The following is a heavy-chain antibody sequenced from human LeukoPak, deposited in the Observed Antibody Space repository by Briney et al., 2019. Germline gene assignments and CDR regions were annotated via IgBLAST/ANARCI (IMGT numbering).Heavy chain of an antibody. CDR3: ARGHFGEYGSGWYRGGGYYYYGMDV. Sequence: ASVKVSCKASGYTFTSYGISWVRQAPGQGLEWMGWISAYNGNTNYAQKLQGRVTMTTDTSTSTAYMELRSLGSDDTAVYYCARGHFGEYGSGWYRGGGYYYYGMDVWGQGTTVTVSS. J-gene: IGHJ6*02. D-gene: IGHD6-19*01. CDR1: GYTFTSYG. CDR2: ISAYNGNT. V-gene: IGHV1-18*01.